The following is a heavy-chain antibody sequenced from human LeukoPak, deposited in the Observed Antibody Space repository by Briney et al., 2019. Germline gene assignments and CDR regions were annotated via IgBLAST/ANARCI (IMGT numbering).Heavy chain of an antibody. CDR2: INPNSGGT. Sequence: ASVKVSCKASGYTFTGYYMHWVRQAPGQGLEWMGWINPNSGGTNYAQKFQGRVTMTRDTSISVAYMELTRLRSDDTAVYFCAPSGAIYYFDYWGQGTQVTVSS. D-gene: IGHD3-10*01. CDR1: GYTFTGYY. J-gene: IGHJ4*02. V-gene: IGHV1-2*02. CDR3: APSGAIYYFDY.